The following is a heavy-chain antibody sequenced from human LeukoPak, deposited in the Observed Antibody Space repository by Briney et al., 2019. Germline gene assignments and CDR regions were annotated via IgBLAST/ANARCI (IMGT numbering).Heavy chain of an antibody. V-gene: IGHV1-18*01. J-gene: IGHJ5*02. CDR2: ISAYNGNT. Sequence: ASVKVSCKSFGYTFADYNMHWVRQVPGQRLEWMGWISAYNGNTNQAQKFQGRVTMTTDTSTSTAYMELRSLRSDDTAVYYCARDGTRAYNWFDPWGQGTLVTVSS. CDR1: GYTFADYN. D-gene: IGHD1-26*01. CDR3: ARDGTRAYNWFDP.